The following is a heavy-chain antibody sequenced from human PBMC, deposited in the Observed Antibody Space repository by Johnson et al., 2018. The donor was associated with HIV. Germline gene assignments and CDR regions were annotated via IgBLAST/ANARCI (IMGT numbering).Heavy chain of an antibody. CDR1: GFTFRNYG. CDR3: AKEKDTLMGAFDI. CDR2: IRYDGSNK. D-gene: IGHD5-18*01. Sequence: VQLVESGGGVVQPGGSLRLSCAASGFTFRNYGMHWVRQAPGKGLEGVAFIRYDGSNKYYGDSVKGRLTISRDNSKNTLFLQMNSLRDEDTAVYYCAKEKDTLMGAFDIWGRGTLVTVSS. J-gene: IGHJ3*02. V-gene: IGHV3-30*02.